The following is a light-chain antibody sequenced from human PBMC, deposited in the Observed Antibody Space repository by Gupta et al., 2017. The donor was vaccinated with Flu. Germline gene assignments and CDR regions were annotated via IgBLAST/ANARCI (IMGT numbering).Light chain of an antibody. V-gene: IGKV3-11*01. CDR3: QQRNNWPSVT. CDR1: QSLNSY. J-gene: IGKJ5*01. CDR2: DAS. Sequence: EIVLTQSPATLSLSPGDTATFSCRASQSLNSYLAWYQHKPGQAPRLLIYDASNRASGIPARFSGSGSGTDFTLTISSLEPEDFAIYYCQQRNNWPSVTFGQGTRLGIK.